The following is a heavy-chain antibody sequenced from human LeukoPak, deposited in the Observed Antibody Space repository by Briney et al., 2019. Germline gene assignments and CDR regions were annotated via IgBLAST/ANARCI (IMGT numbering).Heavy chain of an antibody. CDR3: ARSWAEGCSSTSCYPDY. V-gene: IGHV1-69*13. CDR2: IIPIFGTA. CDR1: GGTFGSYA. J-gene: IGHJ4*02. Sequence: GASVKVSCKASGGTFGSYAISWVRQAPGQGLEWMGGIIPIFGTANYAQKFQGRVTITADESTSTAYMELSSLRSEDTAVYYCARSWAEGCSSTSCYPDYWGQGTLVTVSS. D-gene: IGHD2-2*01.